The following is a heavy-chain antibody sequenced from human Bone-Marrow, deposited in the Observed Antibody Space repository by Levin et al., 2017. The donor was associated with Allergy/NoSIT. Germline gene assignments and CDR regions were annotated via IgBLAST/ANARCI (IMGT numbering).Heavy chain of an antibody. CDR1: GGSISSSSYY. Sequence: SETLSLTCTVSGGSISSSSYYWGWIRQPPGKGLEWIGSIYYSGSTYYNPSLKSRVTISVDTSKNQFSLKLSSVTAADTAVYYCASQHLDYDYDYSADYWGQGTLVTVSS. CDR3: ASQHLDYDYDYSADY. CDR2: IYYSGST. V-gene: IGHV4-39*01. J-gene: IGHJ4*02. D-gene: IGHD3-16*01.